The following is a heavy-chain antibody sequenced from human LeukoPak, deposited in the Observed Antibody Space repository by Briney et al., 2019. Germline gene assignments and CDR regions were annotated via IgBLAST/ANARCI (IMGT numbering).Heavy chain of an antibody. Sequence: SETLSLTCAVYGGSLTGYYWSWIRQSPGKGLEWIGDIYDSGSTNNNPSLKSRVTISVDTSKNNVSLKVSSVTAADTAVYYCARGNVVPAALTFYDYYYMDVWGKGTTVTVSS. V-gene: IGHV4-34*01. J-gene: IGHJ6*03. CDR3: ARGNVVPAALTFYDYYYMDV. D-gene: IGHD2-2*01. CDR2: IYDSGST. CDR1: GGSLTGYY.